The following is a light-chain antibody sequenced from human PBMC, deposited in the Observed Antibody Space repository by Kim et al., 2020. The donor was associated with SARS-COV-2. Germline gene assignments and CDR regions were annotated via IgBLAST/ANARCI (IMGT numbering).Light chain of an antibody. Sequence: RTRSSGKTSHAIAWHQKQPEKGPRYLMKLNSDGSHSKGDGIPDRFSGSSSGAERYLTISSLQSEDEADYYCQTWGTGIPFGGGTQLTVL. CDR2: LNSDGSH. CDR1: SGKTSHA. V-gene: IGLV4-69*01. J-gene: IGLJ2*01. CDR3: QTWGTGIP.